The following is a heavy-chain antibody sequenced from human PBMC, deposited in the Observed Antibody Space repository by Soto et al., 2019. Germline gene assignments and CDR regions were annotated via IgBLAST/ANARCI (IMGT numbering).Heavy chain of an antibody. V-gene: IGHV3-30*18. CDR3: AKDWEPDGIYGMDV. D-gene: IGHD1-1*01. CDR1: GFTFSSYG. CDR2: ISYDGSNK. J-gene: IGHJ6*02. Sequence: QVQLVESGGGVVQPRRSLRLSCAASGFTFSSYGMHWVRQAPGKGLEWVAVISYDGSNKYYADSVKGRFTISRDNSKNTLYLQMNSLRAEDTAVYYCAKDWEPDGIYGMDVWGQGTTVTVSS.